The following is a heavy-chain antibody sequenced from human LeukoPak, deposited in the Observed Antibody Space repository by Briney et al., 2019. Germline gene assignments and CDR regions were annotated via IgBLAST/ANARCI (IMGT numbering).Heavy chain of an antibody. D-gene: IGHD3-22*01. CDR2: IKQDGSEK. CDR3: ARGGNYYYDSSGYYY. Sequence: PGGSLRLSCAASGFTVSSNYMSWVRQAPGRGLEWVANIKQDGSEKYYVDSVKGRFTISRDNAKNSLYPQMNSLRAEDTAVYYCARGGNYYYDSSGYYYWGQGTLVTVSS. CDR1: GFTVSSNY. J-gene: IGHJ4*02. V-gene: IGHV3-7*01.